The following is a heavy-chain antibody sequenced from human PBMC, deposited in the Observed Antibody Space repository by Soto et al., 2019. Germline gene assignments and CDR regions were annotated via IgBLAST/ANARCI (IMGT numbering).Heavy chain of an antibody. CDR3: ARGMRLGITIPPYFDY. J-gene: IGHJ4*02. Sequence: PSETLSLTCTVSGGSISSGDYYWSWIRQPPGKGLEWIGYIYYSGSTYYNPSLKSRVTISVDTSKNQFSLKLSSVTAADTAVYYCARGMRLGITIPPYFDYWGQGTLVTVS. CDR1: GGSISSGDYY. CDR2: IYYSGST. D-gene: IGHD2-21*01. V-gene: IGHV4-30-4*01.